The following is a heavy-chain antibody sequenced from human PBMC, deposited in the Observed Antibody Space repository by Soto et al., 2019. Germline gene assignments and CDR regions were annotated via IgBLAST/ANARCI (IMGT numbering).Heavy chain of an antibody. Sequence: QLQLQESGSGLVKPSQTLSLTCAVSGGSISSDDYSWSWIRQPPGKGLECIGYIYHSGTTYYNPSLKSRVTISVDRSKNQFSLELSSVTAADAAVYYCARVNFGTWYYFDSWGQGSLVTVSP. CDR3: ARVNFGTWYYFDS. CDR1: GGSISSDDYS. CDR2: IYHSGTT. V-gene: IGHV4-30-2*01. D-gene: IGHD1-1*01. J-gene: IGHJ4*02.